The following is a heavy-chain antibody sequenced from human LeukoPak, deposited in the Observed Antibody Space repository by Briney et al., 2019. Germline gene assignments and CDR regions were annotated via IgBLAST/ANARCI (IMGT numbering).Heavy chain of an antibody. V-gene: IGHV3-30-3*01. CDR3: ARMSGSSHVYYFDY. J-gene: IGHJ4*02. CDR2: ISYDGSNK. CDR1: GFTFSSCA. Sequence: PGRSLRLSCAASGFTFSSCAMHWVRQAPGKGLEWVAVISYDGSNKYYADSVKGRFTISRDNSKNTLYLQMNSLRAEDTAVYYCARMSGSSHVYYFDYWGQGTLVTVSS. D-gene: IGHD6-6*01.